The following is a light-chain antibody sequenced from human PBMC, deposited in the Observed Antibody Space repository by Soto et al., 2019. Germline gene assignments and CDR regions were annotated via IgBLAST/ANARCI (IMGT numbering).Light chain of an antibody. Sequence: QSALTQPASVSGSPGQSITISCTGTSSDVGGYNYVSWYQQHPGKAPKLMIYDVSSRPSGVSNRFSGSKSGNTASLTISGLLSGDEADYYCTSYTTNKTPLFGGGTKVTVL. CDR3: TSYTTNKTPL. J-gene: IGLJ2*01. V-gene: IGLV2-14*03. CDR2: DVS. CDR1: SSDVGGYNY.